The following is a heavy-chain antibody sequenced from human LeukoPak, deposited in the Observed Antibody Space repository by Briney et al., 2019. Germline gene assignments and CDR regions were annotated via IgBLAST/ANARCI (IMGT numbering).Heavy chain of an antibody. CDR3: ARDMVRGVIYYYGMDV. CDR1: GFTFSSYS. CDR2: ISSSSSYI. D-gene: IGHD3-10*01. V-gene: IGHV3-21*01. J-gene: IGHJ6*04. Sequence: GGSLRLSCAASGFTFSSYSMNWVRPAPGKGLEWVSSISSSSSYIYYADSVKGRFTISRDNAKNSPYLQMNSLRAEDTAVYYCARDMVRGVIYYYGMDVWGKGTTVTVSS.